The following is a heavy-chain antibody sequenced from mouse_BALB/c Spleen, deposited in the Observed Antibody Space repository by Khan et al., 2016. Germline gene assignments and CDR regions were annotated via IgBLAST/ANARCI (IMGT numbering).Heavy chain of an antibody. CDR3: AVYGSSSYFDS. Sequence: QIQLVQSGPELKKPGETVKISCKASGYTFRNYGINWVPQAPGKGLKWMGWINTNTEESTFAEEVKGRFAFSLETSASTAYLQINNLKNEDTATYFCAVYGSSSYFDSWGRGTTLTVAS. CDR1: GYTFRNYG. V-gene: IGHV9-3*02. D-gene: IGHD1-1*01. J-gene: IGHJ2*01. CDR2: INTNTEES.